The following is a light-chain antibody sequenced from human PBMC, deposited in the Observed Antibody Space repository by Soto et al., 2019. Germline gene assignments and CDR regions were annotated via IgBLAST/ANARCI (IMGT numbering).Light chain of an antibody. CDR3: QSYDSSLSAVV. J-gene: IGLJ2*01. V-gene: IGLV1-40*01. CDR1: SSNIGAGYD. Sequence: QSVLTQPHSVSGAPGQRVTISCTGSSSNIGAGYDVHWYQQLPGTAPKLLIYGNSNRPSGVPDRFSGSKSGTSASLAITGLQAEDEADYSCQSYDSSLSAVVFGGGTKLTVL. CDR2: GNS.